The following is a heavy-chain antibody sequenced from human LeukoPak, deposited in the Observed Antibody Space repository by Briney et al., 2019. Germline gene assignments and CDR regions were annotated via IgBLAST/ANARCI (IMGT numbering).Heavy chain of an antibody. CDR2: VSYDGSNK. D-gene: IGHD4-17*01. CDR3: AKAGLPATVVEGGFDY. CDR1: GFTFSSYG. J-gene: IGHJ4*02. Sequence: PGGSLRLSCAASGFTFSSYGMHWVRQAPGKGLEWVAVVSYDGSNKYYADSVKGRFTISRDNSKNTLYLQMNSLRAEDTAVYYCAKAGLPATVVEGGFDYWGQGTLVTVS. V-gene: IGHV3-30*18.